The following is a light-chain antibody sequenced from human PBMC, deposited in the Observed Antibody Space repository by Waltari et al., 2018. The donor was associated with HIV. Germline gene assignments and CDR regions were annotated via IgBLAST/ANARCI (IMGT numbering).Light chain of an antibody. V-gene: IGLV1-44*01. J-gene: IGLJ3*02. CDR2: TID. CDR3: AAWDDSLDVWV. CDR1: SSYIGGHT. Sequence: QSVLTQAPSASGTPGQRVPIPCSGGSSYIGGHTVNWYQQIPGMAPKLLIYTIDQRPSGVPDRFSGSKSGTSASLAISGLQSEDEADYYCAAWDDSLDVWVFGGGTKLTVL.